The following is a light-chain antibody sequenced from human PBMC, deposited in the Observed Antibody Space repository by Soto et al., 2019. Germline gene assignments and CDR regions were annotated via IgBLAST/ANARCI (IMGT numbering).Light chain of an antibody. CDR1: QSITTY. Sequence: DIQMTQSPSSLSASVGDRVTITCRASQSITTYLNWYRQKPGKAPKLLIYAASSLQSGVPSRFSGSGAETEFTLSIRSLQPEDFATYFCQQIYSAPLTFGGGTKVDIK. CDR3: QQIYSAPLT. CDR2: AAS. V-gene: IGKV1-39*01. J-gene: IGKJ4*01.